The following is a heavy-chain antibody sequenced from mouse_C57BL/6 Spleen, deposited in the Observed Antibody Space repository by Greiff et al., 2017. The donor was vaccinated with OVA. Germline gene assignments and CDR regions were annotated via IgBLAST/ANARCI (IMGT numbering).Heavy chain of an antibody. D-gene: IGHD1-1*01. Sequence: VQLQQPGAELVMPGASVKLSCKASGYTFTSYWMHWVKQRPGQGLEWIGEIDPSDSYTNYNQTFKGKSTLTVDKSSSTAYMQLSSLTSEDSAVDYCASFYGSSYGYYAMDDWGQGTSVTVSS. J-gene: IGHJ4*01. CDR2: IDPSDSYT. V-gene: IGHV1-69*01. CDR3: ASFYGSSYGYYAMDD. CDR1: GYTFTSYW.